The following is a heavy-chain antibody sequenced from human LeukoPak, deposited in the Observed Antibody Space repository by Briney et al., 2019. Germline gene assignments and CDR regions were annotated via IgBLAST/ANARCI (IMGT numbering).Heavy chain of an antibody. Sequence: GGTLRLSCAASGFTFSSYAMSWVRQAPGKGLEWVSAISGSGGSTYYAASAKGRATISRYNSKNTLYLQMNSLRAEDTAVYYCTRRRIEVVPAAKNVTGTTHYYYYMDVWGKGTTVTVSS. CDR1: GFTFSSYA. CDR2: ISGSGGST. D-gene: IGHD2-2*01. J-gene: IGHJ6*03. V-gene: IGHV3-23*01. CDR3: TRRRIEVVPAAKNVTGTTHYYYYMDV.